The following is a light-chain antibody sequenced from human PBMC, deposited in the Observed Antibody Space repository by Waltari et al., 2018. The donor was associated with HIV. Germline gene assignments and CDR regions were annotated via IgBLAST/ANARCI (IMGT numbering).Light chain of an antibody. V-gene: IGKV3-11*01. J-gene: IGKJ1*01. CDR3: QQRSNCPVT. CDR2: DAS. Sequence: EIVLTQSPATLSFSPGERATLSCRASQSVSSYLAWYQQKPGQAPRLLIYDASNRATGIPVRFSGSGSGTDFTLTISSLEPEDFAVYYCQQRSNCPVTFGQGTKVDIE. CDR1: QSVSSY.